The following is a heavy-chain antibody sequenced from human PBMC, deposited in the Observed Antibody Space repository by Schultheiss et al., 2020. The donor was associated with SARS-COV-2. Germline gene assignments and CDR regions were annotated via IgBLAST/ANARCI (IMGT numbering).Heavy chain of an antibody. V-gene: IGHV4-59*12. Sequence: SETLSLTCTVSGGSISSYYWGWIRQPPGEGLEWIGYIYYSGSTYYNPSLKSRVTISVDTSKNQFSLKLSSVTAADTAVYYCARVSTRGRYFDYWGQGTLVTVSS. CDR1: GGSISSYY. CDR2: IYYSGST. J-gene: IGHJ4*02. D-gene: IGHD3-10*01. CDR3: ARVSTRGRYFDY.